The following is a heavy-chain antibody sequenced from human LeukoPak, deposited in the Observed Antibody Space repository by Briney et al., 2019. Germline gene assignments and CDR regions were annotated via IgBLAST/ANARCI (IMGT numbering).Heavy chain of an antibody. CDR2: INHSGST. CDR1: GGSFSGYY. Sequence: SDTLSLTYSLYGGSFSGYYGSSIRQPPGKGLEGNGEINHSGSTNYNPSIKSRVTISVDTSKNQSSLKLSSVTAEDTAVYYCARVQAAEITNHWGQGTLVTVSS. CDR3: ARVQAAEITNH. D-gene: IGHD6-25*01. V-gene: IGHV4-34*01. J-gene: IGHJ5*02.